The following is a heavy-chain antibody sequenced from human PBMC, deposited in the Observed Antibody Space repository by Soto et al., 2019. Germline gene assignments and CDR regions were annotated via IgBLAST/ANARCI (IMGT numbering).Heavy chain of an antibody. CDR1: GGSISSGGYY. D-gene: IGHD3-22*01. Sequence: SETLSLTCTVSGGSISSGGYYWSWIRQHPGKGLEWIGYIYYSGSTYYNPSLKSRVTISVDTSKNQFSLKLSSVTAADTAVYYCARDPSHYYDSSGPGQWGQGTLVTVSS. CDR3: ARDPSHYYDSSGPGQ. J-gene: IGHJ4*02. V-gene: IGHV4-31*03. CDR2: IYYSGST.